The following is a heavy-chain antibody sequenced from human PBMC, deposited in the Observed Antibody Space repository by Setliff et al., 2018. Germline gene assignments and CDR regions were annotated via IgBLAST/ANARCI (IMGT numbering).Heavy chain of an antibody. CDR3: ARGRNVASRLLDS. Sequence: PSETLSLTCTVSGGSVNSGYDNWNWLRQPAGKGLEWIGHINRRGSTNFTPSLKSRVTISLDTSKNQFSLNLTSVTAADTAVYYCARGRNVASRLLDSWGQGTLVTVSS. CDR2: INRRGST. J-gene: IGHJ4*02. CDR1: GGSVNSGYDN. D-gene: IGHD6-6*01. V-gene: IGHV4-61*09.